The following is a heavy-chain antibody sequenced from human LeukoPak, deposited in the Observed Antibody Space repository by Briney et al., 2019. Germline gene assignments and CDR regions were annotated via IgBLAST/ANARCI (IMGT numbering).Heavy chain of an antibody. Sequence: SETLSLTCAVYGGSFSGYYWGWIRQPPGKGLEWIGSIYYSGSTYYNPSLKSRVTISVDTSKNQFTLKLSSVTAADTAVYYCARHLSYDSSGYYARHFDYWGQGTLVTVSS. CDR1: GGSFSGYY. CDR3: ARHLSYDSSGYYARHFDY. J-gene: IGHJ4*02. V-gene: IGHV4-39*01. D-gene: IGHD3-22*01. CDR2: IYYSGST.